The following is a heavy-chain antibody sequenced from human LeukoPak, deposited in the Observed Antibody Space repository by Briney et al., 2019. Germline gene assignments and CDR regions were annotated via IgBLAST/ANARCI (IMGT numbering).Heavy chain of an antibody. D-gene: IGHD6-19*01. CDR3: ARRGGYSSGYIDY. J-gene: IGHJ4*02. Sequence: SETLSLTCTVSGGSISHYFWSWIRQPPGKGLEWIGYIYYSGSTNYNPSLKSRVTISVDTSKNQFSLKLSSVTAADTAVYYCARRGGYSSGYIDYWGQGTLVTVSS. CDR2: IYYSGST. V-gene: IGHV4-59*08. CDR1: GGSISHYF.